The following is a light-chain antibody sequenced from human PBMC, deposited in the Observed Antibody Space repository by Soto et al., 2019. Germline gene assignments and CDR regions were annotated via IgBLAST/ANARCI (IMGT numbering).Light chain of an antibody. J-gene: IGKJ4*01. CDR3: PPSFSSPPAT. V-gene: IGKV1-39*01. CDR2: AAS. CDR1: QSINNY. Sequence: DIQMTQSPSSLSASVGDRVTITCRASQSINNYLNWYQQKPGKAPKLLIFAASSLQSGVPSRFSGSGSVTDFTLTISSLQPEDFATYYCPPSFSSPPATFGGGTRVEIK.